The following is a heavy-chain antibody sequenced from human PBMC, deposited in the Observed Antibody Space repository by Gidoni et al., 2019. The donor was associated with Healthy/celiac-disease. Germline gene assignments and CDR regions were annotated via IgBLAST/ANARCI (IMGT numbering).Heavy chain of an antibody. V-gene: IGHV3-30*02. Sequence: QVQLVESGGGVVQPGRSLRLSCAASGFTFSSYGMHGVRQAPGKGLEWVAFIRYDGSNKYYADSVKGRFTISRDNSKNTLYLQMNSLRAEDTAVYYCAKDKDSSGYSIRDYWGQGTLVTVSS. J-gene: IGHJ4*02. CDR1: GFTFSSYG. CDR2: IRYDGSNK. CDR3: AKDKDSSGYSIRDY. D-gene: IGHD3-22*01.